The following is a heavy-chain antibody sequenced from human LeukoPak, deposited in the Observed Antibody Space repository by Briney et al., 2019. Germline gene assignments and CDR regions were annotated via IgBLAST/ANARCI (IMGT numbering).Heavy chain of an antibody. Sequence: SETLSLTCAVYGGSFSGYYWSWIRQPPGKGLEWIGAINHSGSTNYNPSLKSRVTISVDTSKNQFSLKLGSGTAADTAVYYCARDQGYCRSTSCYGWFNPWGQKTLVTVSS. CDR1: GGSFSGYY. D-gene: IGHD2-2*01. V-gene: IGHV4-34*01. CDR3: ARDQGYCRSTSCYGWFNP. J-gene: IGHJ5*02. CDR2: INHSGST.